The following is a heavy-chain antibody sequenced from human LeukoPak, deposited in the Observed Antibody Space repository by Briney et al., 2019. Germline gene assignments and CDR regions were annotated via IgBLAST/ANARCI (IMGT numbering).Heavy chain of an antibody. CDR1: GYSISSGYY. CDR2: IYHSGST. CDR3: ARGLPPAANSYNWFDP. Sequence: SETLSLTCAVSGYSISSGYYWGWIRQPPGKGLEWIGSIYHSGSTNYNPSLKSRVTISVDTSKNQFSLKLSSVTAADTAVYYCARGLPPAANSYNWFDPWDQGTLVTVSS. D-gene: IGHD2-2*01. J-gene: IGHJ5*02. V-gene: IGHV4-38-2*01.